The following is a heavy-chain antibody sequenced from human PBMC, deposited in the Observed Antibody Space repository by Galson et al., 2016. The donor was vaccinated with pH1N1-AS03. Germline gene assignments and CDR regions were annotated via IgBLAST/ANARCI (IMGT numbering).Heavy chain of an antibody. J-gene: IGHJ3*02. D-gene: IGHD3-10*01. V-gene: IGHV5-51*03. CDR3: ATSVTVGLGGYDAFDI. CDR2: IDPDDSDT. CDR1: GHSFSSYW. Sequence: QSGAEVKKPGESLKISCKGSGHSFSSYWIGWVRQMPGKGLEWMGIIDPDDSDTTYSPSFQGQVTISADKSISTASSTAYLEWRSLKASDTAMYYCATSVTVGLGGYDAFDIWGQGTMVTVSS.